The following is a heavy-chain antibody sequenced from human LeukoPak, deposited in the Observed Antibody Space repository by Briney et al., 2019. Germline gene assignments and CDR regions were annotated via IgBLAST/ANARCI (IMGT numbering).Heavy chain of an antibody. CDR1: GFAFSDFW. CDR3: ATSHDSAGND. Sequence: PGGSLRLSCAASGFAFSDFWMSWFRQAPGKGLEWVANVGHDGSAKYYVPSVGGQFTISRDNAKNSLYLQMNSLTVEDTAVYYCATSHDSAGNDWGQGTLVTVSS. V-gene: IGHV3-7*01. J-gene: IGHJ4*02. CDR2: VGHDGSAK. D-gene: IGHD2-15*01.